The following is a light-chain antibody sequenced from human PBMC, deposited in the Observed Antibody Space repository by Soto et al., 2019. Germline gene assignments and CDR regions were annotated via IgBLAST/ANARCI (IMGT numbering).Light chain of an antibody. CDR2: DVN. CDR1: SCDVGGYIF. J-gene: IGLJ1*01. Sequence: QFVGTHPSSVCWSPGRSVTISCTVTSCDVGGYIFVSWYQQHPGKVPKLIIYDVNKRPSGVPDRFSGSKYGNTASLTVSGLQADHEGDYYCVSFAGGNYVFGTGTKVTVL. V-gene: IGLV2-8*01. CDR3: VSFAGGNYV.